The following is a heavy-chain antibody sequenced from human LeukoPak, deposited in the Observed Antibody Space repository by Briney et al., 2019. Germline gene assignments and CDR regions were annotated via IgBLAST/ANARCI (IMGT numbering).Heavy chain of an antibody. CDR2: ILYSGST. D-gene: IGHD3-22*01. J-gene: IGHJ4*02. V-gene: IGHV4-39*01. Sequence: SETLSLTCTVSSGSISSSRHYWGWIRQPPGKGLEWIGNILYSGSTNYNPSLKGQVTISVDTSKNQFSLKLSSVTAADTADYYCVRRVAGSSYRDYWGQGTLVTVSS. CDR1: SGSISSSRHY. CDR3: VRRVAGSSYRDY.